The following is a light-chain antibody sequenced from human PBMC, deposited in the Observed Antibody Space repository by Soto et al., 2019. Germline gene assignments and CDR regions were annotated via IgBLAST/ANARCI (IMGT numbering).Light chain of an antibody. V-gene: IGKV3-11*01. CDR1: QSVKTF. Sequence: VLPQTPDTLSLSPGERATLSCRASQSVKTFLVWYQQRPGQAPRLLIYDASHRAAGIPARFSGSGSGTDFTLTISSLEPEDFAVYYCQQRNSWPPTFTFGQGTLLAIK. J-gene: IGKJ5*01. CDR3: QQRNSWPPTFT. CDR2: DAS.